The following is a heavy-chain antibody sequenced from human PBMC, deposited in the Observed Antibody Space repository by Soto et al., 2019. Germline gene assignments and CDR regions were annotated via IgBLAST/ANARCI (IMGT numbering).Heavy chain of an antibody. Sequence: EVQLVESGGGLLQPGESLRLSCEASGFAFGAYSMNWVRQAPGKGLEWVSYISRGGGVMDYVDSVKGRFTISRDNATKSMSLQMNSLRDDDAAVDFCARGLVTTKVAIRGYAIDIWGQGTMVLVSS. CDR1: GFAFGAYS. CDR3: ARGLVTTKVAIRGYAIDI. J-gene: IGHJ3*02. V-gene: IGHV3-48*02. CDR2: ISRGGGVM. D-gene: IGHD4-17*01.